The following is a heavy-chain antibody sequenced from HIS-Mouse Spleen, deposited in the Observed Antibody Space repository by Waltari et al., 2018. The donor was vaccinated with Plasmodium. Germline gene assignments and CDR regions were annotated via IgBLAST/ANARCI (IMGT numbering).Heavy chain of an antibody. CDR1: GGSFSGYY. D-gene: IGHD6-19*01. J-gene: IGHJ4*02. Sequence: QVQLQQWGAGLLKPSETLSLTCAVYGGSFSGYYCSWIRQPPGKGLEGIGEINHSGSTNYNPSLKSRVTISVDTSKNQFSLKLSSVTAADTAVYYCARVWEIAVAGEGGSFDYWGQGTLVTVSS. CDR3: ARVWEIAVAGEGGSFDY. CDR2: INHSGST. V-gene: IGHV4-34*01.